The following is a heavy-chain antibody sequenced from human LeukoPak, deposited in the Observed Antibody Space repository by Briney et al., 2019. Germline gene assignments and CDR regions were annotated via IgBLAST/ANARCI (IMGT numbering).Heavy chain of an antibody. CDR1: GYAFTGYY. J-gene: IGHJ4*02. CDR2: VNPNTGAT. CDR3: ARDRVGSGWPRPYYFEK. V-gene: IGHV1-2*02. Sequence: GASVKVSCKPSGYAFTGYYIHWLRQAPGQGLEGLGWVNPNTGATIYAQRFQGGVTMTRDTSINTAYMELSTLTSDDTGVYYCARDRVGSGWPRPYYFEKWGQGTLVTVSS. D-gene: IGHD6-19*01.